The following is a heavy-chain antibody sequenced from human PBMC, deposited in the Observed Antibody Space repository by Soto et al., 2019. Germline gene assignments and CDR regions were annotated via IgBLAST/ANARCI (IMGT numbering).Heavy chain of an antibody. CDR3: AKGGGLDSSLVLFHFDY. J-gene: IGHJ4*02. V-gene: IGHV3-23*01. CDR2: ISGGAYNT. D-gene: IGHD3-16*01. Sequence: EVQLLESGGVLVQPGGSLRLSCAASGFTFTNYAMNWVRQVPGKGLEWVSVISGGAYNTYYAGSVKGRFTISRDNAKNNLYLQMNSLRAEDTAVYYCAKGGGLDSSLVLFHFDYWGQGTLVTVSS. CDR1: GFTFTNYA.